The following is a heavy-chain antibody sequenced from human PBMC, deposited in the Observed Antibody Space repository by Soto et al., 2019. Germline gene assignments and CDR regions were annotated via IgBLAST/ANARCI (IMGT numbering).Heavy chain of an antibody. CDR1: VFSLSTSGVG. J-gene: IGHJ4*02. D-gene: IGHD3-22*01. CDR3: AHSRAMYYYDSSGYYHVVLPQIPETYYFDY. V-gene: IGHV2-5*02. CDR2: IYWDDDK. Sequence: QITLKESGPTMVKPTQTLTLTCTFSVFSLSTSGVGVGWIRQPPGKALEWLALIYWDDDKRYSPSLKIRLTNTNDTSKNKVVLTMTNMDPVDTATYYCAHSRAMYYYDSSGYYHVVLPQIPETYYFDYWGQGTLVTVSS.